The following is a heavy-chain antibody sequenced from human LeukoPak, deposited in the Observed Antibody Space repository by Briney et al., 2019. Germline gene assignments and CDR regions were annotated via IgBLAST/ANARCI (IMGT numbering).Heavy chain of an antibody. CDR1: GGTFNSYN. CDR2: IIPAVGIA. Sequence: SVKVSCKASGGTFNSYNINWVRQTPGQGLQWMGRIIPAVGIANYAQMFQGRVTITADRSTSTAYMELSSLRSDDTAVFYCARANRKYYYMDVWGKGTTVTVSS. V-gene: IGHV1-69*02. CDR3: ARANRKYYYMDV. J-gene: IGHJ6*03.